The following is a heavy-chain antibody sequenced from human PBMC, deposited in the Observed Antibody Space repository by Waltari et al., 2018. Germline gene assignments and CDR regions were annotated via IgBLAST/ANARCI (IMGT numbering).Heavy chain of an antibody. J-gene: IGHJ3*02. Sequence: QVRLVQSGAEVKKPGSSVKVSCKASGGTFSSYAISWVRQAPGQGLEWMGGIIPIFGTANYAQKFQGRVTITADESTSTAYMGLSSLRSEDTAVYDCAREGYYYGSGSYYGAFDIWGQGTMVTVSS. CDR2: IIPIFGTA. CDR1: GGTFSSYA. D-gene: IGHD3-10*01. CDR3: AREGYYYGSGSYYGAFDI. V-gene: IGHV1-69*13.